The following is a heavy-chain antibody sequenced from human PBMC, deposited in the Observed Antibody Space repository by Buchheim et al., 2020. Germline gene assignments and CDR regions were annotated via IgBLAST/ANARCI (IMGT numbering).Heavy chain of an antibody. CDR3: ARVAWLGNSYGAFDY. V-gene: IGHV4-30-2*01. J-gene: IGHJ4*02. CDR1: GGSISSGGYS. CDR2: IYHSGST. D-gene: IGHD5-18*01. Sequence: QLQLQESGSGLVKPSQTLSLTCAVSGGSISSGGYSWSWIRQPPGKGLEWIGYIYHSGSTYYNQSLKSRITISVDRSKNQFALKLSCVAAPVTSVYYCARVAWLGNSYGAFDYWGQGTL.